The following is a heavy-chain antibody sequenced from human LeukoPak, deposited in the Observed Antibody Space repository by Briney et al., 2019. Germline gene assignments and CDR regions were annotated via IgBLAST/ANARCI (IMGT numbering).Heavy chain of an antibody. CDR1: GFTFSSYA. CDR2: ISGSGGST. CDR3: AKDQTLYSSSCFDY. V-gene: IGHV3-23*01. D-gene: IGHD6-13*01. J-gene: IGHJ4*02. Sequence: GGSLRLSCAASGFTFSSYAMSWVRQAPGKGLEWVSAISGSGGSTYYAGSVKGRFTISRDNSKNTLYLQMNSLRAEDTAVYYCAKDQTLYSSSCFDYWGQGTLVTVSS.